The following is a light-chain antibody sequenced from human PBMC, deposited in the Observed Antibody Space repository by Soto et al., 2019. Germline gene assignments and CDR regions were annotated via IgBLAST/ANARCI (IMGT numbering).Light chain of an antibody. V-gene: IGLV2-8*01. Sequence: QSALTQPPSASGPPGQSVTNSCTGTSNDVRGYTYVSWYPQHPGKAPKVMTYEVSKRPSGVPDSFSGSKCGNTASLTVSGLQAESKADYYCSSYAGSNNDVFGTGTKVTV. CDR3: SSYAGSNNDV. J-gene: IGLJ1*01. CDR2: EVS. CDR1: SNDVRGYTY.